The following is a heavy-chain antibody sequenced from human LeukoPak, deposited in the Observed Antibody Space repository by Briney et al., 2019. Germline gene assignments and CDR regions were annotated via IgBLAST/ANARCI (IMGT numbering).Heavy chain of an antibody. CDR2: INNEGTST. CDR1: GFSFSSHW. Sequence: GGSLRLSCAASGFSFSSHWMHWVRQGPGKGLVWVSRINNEGTSTTYADSVQGRFTISRDNAKNTLYLQMNSLRAEDTAVYYCVRGGAATFDPWGQGTLVTVSS. V-gene: IGHV3-74*01. D-gene: IGHD4/OR15-4a*01. J-gene: IGHJ5*02. CDR3: VRGGAATFDP.